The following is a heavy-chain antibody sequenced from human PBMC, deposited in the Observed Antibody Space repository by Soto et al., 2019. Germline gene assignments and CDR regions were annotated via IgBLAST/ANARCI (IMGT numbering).Heavy chain of an antibody. J-gene: IGHJ4*02. Sequence: SETLSLTCAVYGGSFSGYYWSWIRQPPGKGLEWIGEINHSGSTNYNPSLKSRVTISVDTSKNQFSLKLSSVTAADTAVYYCARGLRYSGYDLFDYWGQGTLVTVSS. D-gene: IGHD5-12*01. CDR1: GGSFSGYY. CDR2: INHSGST. CDR3: ARGLRYSGYDLFDY. V-gene: IGHV4-34*01.